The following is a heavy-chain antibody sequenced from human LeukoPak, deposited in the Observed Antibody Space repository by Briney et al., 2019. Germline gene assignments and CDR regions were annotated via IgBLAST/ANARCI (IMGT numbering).Heavy chain of an antibody. CDR1: GFTFSSFS. CDR3: SKDRFERGSGWVSGY. CDR2: VTFSGGTT. D-gene: IGHD6-19*01. Sequence: TGGSLRLSCAASGFTFSSFSMSWVRQAPGKGPEWISSVTFSGGTTYYADSVRGRFTISRDSSKNTVYLQMNSLRAEDTALYYCSKDRFERGSGWVSGYWGQGTLVTVSS. V-gene: IGHV3-23*01. J-gene: IGHJ4*02.